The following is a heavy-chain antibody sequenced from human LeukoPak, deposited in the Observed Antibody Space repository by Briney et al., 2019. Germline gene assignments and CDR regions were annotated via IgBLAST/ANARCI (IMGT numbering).Heavy chain of an antibody. CDR1: GGSISSSNW. V-gene: IGHV4-4*02. D-gene: IGHD7-27*01. CDR3: ARVLDWGVYFEY. J-gene: IGHJ4*02. CDR2: IYHSGST. Sequence: KPSGTLSLTCAVSGGSISSSNWWSWVRHPPGKGLEWIGEIYHSGSTNYNPSLRSRVTISVDKSKNQLSLKLSSVTAADTAVYYCARVLDWGVYFEYWGQGTLVSVSS.